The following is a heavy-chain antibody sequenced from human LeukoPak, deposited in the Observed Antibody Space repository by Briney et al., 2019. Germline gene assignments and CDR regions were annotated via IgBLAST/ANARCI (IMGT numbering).Heavy chain of an antibody. CDR3: ATYRQVHLPFEF. Sequence: GGSLRLFCAASGSTFSTFAMIWVGQPPGKGLEWVSSIFPSGGEIHYADSVRGRFTISRDNSKSTLSLQMNSRRAEDTAIYYCATYRQVHLPFEFWGQGTLVTVSS. CDR2: IFPSGGEI. J-gene: IGHJ4*02. V-gene: IGHV3-23*01. CDR1: GSTFSTFA. D-gene: IGHD5-18*01.